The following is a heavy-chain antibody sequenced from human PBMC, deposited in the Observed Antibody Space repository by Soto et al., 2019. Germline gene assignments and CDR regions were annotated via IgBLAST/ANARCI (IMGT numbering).Heavy chain of an antibody. J-gene: IGHJ6*02. V-gene: IGHV1-2*04. CDR1: GYTFTGYY. CDR3: ATESYDSLTGSSYYGMEG. Sequence: ASVKVSCKASGYTFTGYYMHWVRQAPGQGLEWMGWIDPNSGGTNYAQKFQGWVTMTRDTSISTAYMELSRLRSDDTAVYYCATESYDSLTGSSYYGMEGWGQRPRVTASS. CDR2: IDPNSGGT. D-gene: IGHD3-9*01.